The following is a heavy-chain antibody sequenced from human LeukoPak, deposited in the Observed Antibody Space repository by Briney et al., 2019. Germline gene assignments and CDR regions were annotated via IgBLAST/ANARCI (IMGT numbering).Heavy chain of an antibody. CDR1: GGSISSGSYY. D-gene: IGHD3-10*01. CDR2: IYTSGST. CDR3: AARGRSSFSPYYFDY. V-gene: IGHV4-61*02. Sequence: SQTLSLTCTVSGGSISSGSYYWSWIRQPAGKGLEWIGRIYTSGSTNYNPSLKSRVTISVDTSKNQFSLKLSSVTAADTAVYYCAARGRSSFSPYYFDYWGQGTLVTVSS. J-gene: IGHJ4*02.